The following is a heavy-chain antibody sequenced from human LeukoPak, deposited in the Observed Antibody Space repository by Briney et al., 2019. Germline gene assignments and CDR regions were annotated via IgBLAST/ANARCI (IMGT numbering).Heavy chain of an antibody. V-gene: IGHV3-15*01. CDR3: TTSFFDWLLNFDY. CDR2: IKSKTDGGTT. CDR1: GFTFSNAW. Sequence: GGSLRLSCAASGFTFSNAWMSWVCQAPGKGLEWVGRIKSKTDGGTTDYAAPVKGRFTISRDDSKNTLYLQMNSLKTEDTAVYYCTTSFFDWLLNFDYWGQGTLVTVSS. J-gene: IGHJ4*02. D-gene: IGHD3-9*01.